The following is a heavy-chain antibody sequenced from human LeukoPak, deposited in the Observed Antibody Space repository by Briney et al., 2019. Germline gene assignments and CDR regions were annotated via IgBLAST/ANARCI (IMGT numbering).Heavy chain of an antibody. CDR3: ARILHIGGPPNWFDP. V-gene: IGHV4-38-2*02. J-gene: IGHJ5*02. CDR2: TYHSGST. CDR1: GYSISSGYY. Sequence: SETLSLTCTVSGYSISSGYYWGWIRQPPGKGLEWIGSTYHSGSTYYNPSLKSRVTISVDTSKNQFSLKLSSVTAADTAVYYCARILHIGGPPNWFDPWGQGTLVTVSS. D-gene: IGHD5-12*01.